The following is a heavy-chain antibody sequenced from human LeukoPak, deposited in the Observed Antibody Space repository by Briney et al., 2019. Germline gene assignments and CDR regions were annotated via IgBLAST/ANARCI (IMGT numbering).Heavy chain of an antibody. D-gene: IGHD5-24*01. Sequence: ASVKVSCKASGYTFTIYYIHWVRQAPGQGLEWMGWINPNGGVTNYAQKFQGRITLTRDTSINTAYMELSRLTSDDMVVYYCARGGYTDYWGQGTLVTVSS. V-gene: IGHV1-2*02. J-gene: IGHJ4*02. CDR2: INPNGGVT. CDR3: ARGGYTDY. CDR1: GYTFTIYY.